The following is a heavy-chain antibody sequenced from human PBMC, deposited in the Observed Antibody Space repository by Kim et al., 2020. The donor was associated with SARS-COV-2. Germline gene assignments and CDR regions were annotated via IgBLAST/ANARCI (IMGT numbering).Heavy chain of an antibody. CDR2: IYYSGST. CDR3: ARHRLAYYDYVWGSSRWVDY. CDR1: GGSISSSSYY. V-gene: IGHV4-39*01. D-gene: IGHD3-16*02. J-gene: IGHJ4*02. Sequence: ETLSLTCTVSGGSISSSSYYWGWIRQPPGKGLEWIGSIYYSGSTYYNPSLKSRVTISVDTSKNQFSLKLSSVTAADTAVYYCARHRLAYYDYVWGSSRWVDYWGQGTLVTVSS.